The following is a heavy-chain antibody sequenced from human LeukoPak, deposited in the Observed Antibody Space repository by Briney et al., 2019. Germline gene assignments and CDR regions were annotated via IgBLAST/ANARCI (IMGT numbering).Heavy chain of an antibody. CDR3: AKAHTVTTLYWFDP. J-gene: IGHJ5*02. Sequence: PGGSLRLSCAASGFTFSSYGMHWVRQAPGKGLEWVAVISYDGSNQYYADSVKGRFTISRDNSKNTLYLQMNSLRGADTAAYYCAKAHTVTTLYWFDPWGQGTLVTVSS. D-gene: IGHD4-17*01. CDR1: GFTFSSYG. V-gene: IGHV3-30*18. CDR2: ISYDGSNQ.